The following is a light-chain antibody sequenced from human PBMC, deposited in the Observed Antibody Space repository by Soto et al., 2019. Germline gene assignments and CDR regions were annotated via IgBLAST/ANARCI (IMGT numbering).Light chain of an antibody. Sequence: QSALTQPASVSGSPAQSITISCTGTSSDVGAYKYVSWYQQHPGKAPKLMIYDVSNRPSGVSSRFSGSKSGNTASLTISGLQPEDEAEYYCTSYTGSTTVVFGGGTKLTVL. CDR2: DVS. J-gene: IGLJ3*02. V-gene: IGLV2-14*03. CDR1: SSDVGAYKY. CDR3: TSYTGSTTVV.